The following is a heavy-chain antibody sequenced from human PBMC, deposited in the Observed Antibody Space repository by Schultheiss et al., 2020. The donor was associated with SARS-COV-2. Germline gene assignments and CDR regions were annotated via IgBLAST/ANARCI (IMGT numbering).Heavy chain of an antibody. CDR1: GGSISSYY. CDR2: INHSGST. J-gene: IGHJ5*02. CDR3: ARGVVEVRRWFDP. V-gene: IGHV4-34*01. D-gene: IGHD2-15*01. Sequence: SETLSLTCTVSGGSISSYYWSWIRQPAGKGLEWIGEINHSGSTNYNPSLKSRVTISVDTSKNQFSLKLSSVTAADTAVYYCARGVVEVRRWFDPWGQGTLVTVSS.